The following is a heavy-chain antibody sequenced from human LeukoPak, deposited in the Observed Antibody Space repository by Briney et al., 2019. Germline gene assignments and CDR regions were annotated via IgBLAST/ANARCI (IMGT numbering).Heavy chain of an antibody. CDR2: INSGGTGT. J-gene: IGHJ4*02. V-gene: IGHV3-74*01. CDR3: ARDRVGDGYIIDY. Sequence: GGSLRLSCAASGFTFSSYWMHWVRQAPGKGLVWVSRINSGGTGTSYADSVKGRFTISRDNAKDTLYLQMNSLRAEDTAVYYCARDRVGDGYIIDYWGQGTLVTVSS. CDR1: GFTFSSYW. D-gene: IGHD5-24*01.